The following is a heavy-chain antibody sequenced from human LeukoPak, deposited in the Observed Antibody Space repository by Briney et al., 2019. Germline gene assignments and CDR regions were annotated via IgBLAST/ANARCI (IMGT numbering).Heavy chain of an antibody. V-gene: IGHV3-74*01. CDR3: AKDDALYSSGWYVRGDFDY. J-gene: IGHJ4*02. CDR2: ISSDGSST. D-gene: IGHD6-19*01. Sequence: GGSLRLSCAASGFTFSRYWMTWVRQAPGRGLVWVSRISSDGSSTSYADSVKGRFTISRDNAKNTLYLQMNSLRAEDTAVYYCAKDDALYSSGWYVRGDFDYWGQGILVTVPS. CDR1: GFTFSRYW.